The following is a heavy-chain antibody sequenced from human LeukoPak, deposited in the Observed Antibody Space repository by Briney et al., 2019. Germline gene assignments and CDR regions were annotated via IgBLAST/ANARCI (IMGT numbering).Heavy chain of an antibody. V-gene: IGHV3-33*08. CDR2: IWYDASNK. D-gene: IGHD3-9*01. CDR1: GFTFSSYG. Sequence: GGSLRLSCAASGFTFSSYGMHWVRQAPGKGLEWVTFIWYDASNKYYAESVKGRFTISRDNSRNTVFLQMNSLRAEDTAIYYCATDISTHYFGSWGQGTLVTVSS. J-gene: IGHJ4*02. CDR3: ATDISTHYFGS.